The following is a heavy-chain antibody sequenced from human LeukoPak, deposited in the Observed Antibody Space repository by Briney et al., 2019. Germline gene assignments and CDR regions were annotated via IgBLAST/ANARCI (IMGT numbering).Heavy chain of an antibody. D-gene: IGHD3-22*01. CDR1: GGSFSGYY. CDR3: ASKHSGYREY. Sequence: KPSETLSLTCAVYGGSFSGYYWSWIRQPPGKGLEWIGEINHSGSTNYNPSLKSRVTISVDTSKNQFSLKLSSVTAADTAVYYCASKHSGYREYWGQGTLVTVSS. CDR2: INHSGST. V-gene: IGHV4-34*01. J-gene: IGHJ4*02.